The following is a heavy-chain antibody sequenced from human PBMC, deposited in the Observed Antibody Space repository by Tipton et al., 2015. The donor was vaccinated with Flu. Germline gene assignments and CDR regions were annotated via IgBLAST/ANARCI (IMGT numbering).Heavy chain of an antibody. CDR2: INHSGST. D-gene: IGHD5-12*01. Sequence: LRLSCAVYGGPFSGYYWSWIRQPPGKGLEWIGEINHSGSTNYNPSLKSRVTISVDTSKNQFSLKLSSVTAADTAVYYCARLRARGYSGYDLDYWGQGTLVTVSS. CDR3: ARLRARGYSGYDLDY. V-gene: IGHV4-34*01. J-gene: IGHJ4*02. CDR1: GGPFSGYY.